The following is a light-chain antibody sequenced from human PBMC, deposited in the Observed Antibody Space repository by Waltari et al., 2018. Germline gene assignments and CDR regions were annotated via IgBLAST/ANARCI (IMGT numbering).Light chain of an antibody. CDR2: DAS. CDR1: QSVSNS. Sequence: EVVLTQSPATLSLSPGERATLPCRASQSVSNSLAWYRQKPGQAPSLLIYDASTRAAGIPDRVSGSGSGTDFTLTIISLEPEDFAVYYCQLRTGWPMTFGQGTRLEIK. V-gene: IGKV3-11*01. J-gene: IGKJ5*01. CDR3: QLRTGWPMT.